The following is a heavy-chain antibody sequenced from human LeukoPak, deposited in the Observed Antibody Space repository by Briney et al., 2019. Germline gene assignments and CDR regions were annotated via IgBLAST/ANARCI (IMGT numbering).Heavy chain of an antibody. D-gene: IGHD3-22*01. Sequence: KPSETLSLTCTVSGDSVSGYYGSWIRQPPGKGLEWIGYFYTSANTNYNPSFKSRVTMSVDTSKNQFSLKLSSVTAADTAVYYCARGLRDEERHYGYYYMDVWGKGTTVTVSS. CDR3: ARGLRDEERHYGYYYMDV. CDR1: GDSVSGYY. V-gene: IGHV4-4*09. J-gene: IGHJ6*03. CDR2: FYTSANT.